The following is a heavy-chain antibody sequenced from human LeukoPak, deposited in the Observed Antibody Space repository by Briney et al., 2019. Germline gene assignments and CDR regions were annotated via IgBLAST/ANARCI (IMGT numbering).Heavy chain of an antibody. J-gene: IGHJ3*02. CDR1: GFTFSSYA. V-gene: IGHV3-30*01. CDR2: ISYDGSNK. D-gene: IGHD3-3*01. Sequence: GRSLRLSCAASGFTFSSYAMHWVRQAPGKGLEWVSVISYDGSNKYYADSVKGRFTISRDNSKNTLYLQVNSLRAEDTAVYYCARDLRFGGAFDIWGQGTMVTVSS. CDR3: ARDLRFGGAFDI.